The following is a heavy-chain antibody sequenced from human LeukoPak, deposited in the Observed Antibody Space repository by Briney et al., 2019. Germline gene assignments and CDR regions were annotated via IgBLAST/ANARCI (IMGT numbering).Heavy chain of an antibody. CDR1: GYTFTVYY. J-gene: IGHJ4*02. V-gene: IGHV1-2*06. Sequence: ASVTVSCTASGYTFTVYYMHWVRQAPGQGLEWMGRINPNSGGTNYAQKFQGRVTMTRDTSISTAYMELSRLRSDDTAVYYCARDLGYSYAYGYWGQGTLVTVSS. D-gene: IGHD5-18*01. CDR2: INPNSGGT. CDR3: ARDLGYSYAYGY.